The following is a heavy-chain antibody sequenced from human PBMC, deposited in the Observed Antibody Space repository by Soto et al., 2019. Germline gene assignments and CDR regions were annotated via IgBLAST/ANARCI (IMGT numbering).Heavy chain of an antibody. J-gene: IGHJ6*03. CDR2: INHSGST. CDR3: AGRGYCSGGSCYYMDV. Sequence: SETLSLTCAVYGGSFSGYYWSWIRQPPGKGLEWIGEINHSGSTNYNPSLKSRVTISVDTSKNQFSLKLSSVTAADTAVYYCAGRGYCSGGSCYYMDVWGKGTTVTVSS. D-gene: IGHD2-15*01. CDR1: GGSFSGYY. V-gene: IGHV4-34*01.